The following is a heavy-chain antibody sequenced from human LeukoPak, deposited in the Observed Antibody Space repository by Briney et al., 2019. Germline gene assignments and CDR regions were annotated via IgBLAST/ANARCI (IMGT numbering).Heavy chain of an antibody. CDR3: ARTPTVTPTKRYFDY. V-gene: IGHV1-46*01. CDR2: INPSGGST. CDR1: GYTFTNYY. J-gene: IGHJ4*02. D-gene: IGHD4-17*01. Sequence: ASVKVSCKASGYTFTNYYMHWVRQAPGQGLEWMGIINPSGGSTSYAQKFQGRVTMTRDTFTGTVYMELSSLRSEDTAVYYCARTPTVTPTKRYFDYWGQGTLVTVSS.